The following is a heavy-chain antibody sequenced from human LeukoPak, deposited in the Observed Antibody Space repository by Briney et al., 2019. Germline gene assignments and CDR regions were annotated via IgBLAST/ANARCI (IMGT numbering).Heavy chain of an antibody. CDR2: IYHVGST. D-gene: IGHD6-19*01. J-gene: IGHJ4*02. V-gene: IGHV4-4*02. CDR3: ARSSGYSSGPVIY. CDR1: GDSISSDNW. Sequence: PSETLSLTCAVSGDSISSDNWWSWVRQPPGKGLEWIGEIYHVGSTNYNPSLKSRVTISVDKSKNHFSLKLSSVTAADTAVYYCARSSGYSSGPVIYWGQGTLVTVSS.